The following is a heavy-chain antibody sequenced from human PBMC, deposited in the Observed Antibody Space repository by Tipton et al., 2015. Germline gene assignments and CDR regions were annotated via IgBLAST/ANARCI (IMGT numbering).Heavy chain of an antibody. CDR1: GGSISRSDYY. V-gene: IGHV4-39*07. J-gene: IGHJ4*02. CDR2: MFYSGSA. CDR3: AKVYASSSWYVDY. Sequence: TLSLTCNVFGGSISRSDYYWGWIRQPPGKGLEWIGNMFYSGSAYYNPALNSRVTISVDTSENQLSLRVSSVTAADTVVYYCAKVYASSSWYVDYWGQGTLVTVSS. D-gene: IGHD6-13*01.